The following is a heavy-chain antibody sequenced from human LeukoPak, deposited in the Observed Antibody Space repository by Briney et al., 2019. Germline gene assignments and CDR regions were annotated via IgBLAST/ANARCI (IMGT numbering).Heavy chain of an antibody. CDR3: AKKKDPVIQYYFDY. Sequence: PGGSLRLSCTASGFTFSTYAMTWVRQAPGKGLEWVSVISHGGDSAWYADSAKGRFTISRDNSKRTLFLQMNSLRADDTAVYYCAKKKDPVIQYYFDYGGQGTLVTVSS. D-gene: IGHD3-16*02. CDR1: GFTFSTYA. V-gene: IGHV3-23*01. J-gene: IGHJ4*02. CDR2: ISHGGDSA.